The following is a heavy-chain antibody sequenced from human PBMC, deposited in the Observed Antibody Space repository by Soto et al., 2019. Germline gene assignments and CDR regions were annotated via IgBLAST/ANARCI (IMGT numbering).Heavy chain of an antibody. Sequence: QVQLVQSGAEVKKPGTSVKVSCKASGYTFTNYYIHWVRQAPGQGLEWMGIINPKSGGTTYAQKFQGRITMIGDTSTSTVYMELNSLRSEDTAVYYCARDQSVLLWFGEFPHYYYYYGMDLWGQGTTVTVSS. D-gene: IGHD3-10*01. CDR3: ARDQSVLLWFGEFPHYYYYYGMDL. CDR1: GYTFTNYY. J-gene: IGHJ6*02. CDR2: INPKSGGT. V-gene: IGHV1-46*01.